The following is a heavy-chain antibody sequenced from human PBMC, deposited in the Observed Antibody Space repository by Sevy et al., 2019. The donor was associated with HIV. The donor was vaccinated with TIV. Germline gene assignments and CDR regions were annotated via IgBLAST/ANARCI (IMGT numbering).Heavy chain of an antibody. J-gene: IGHJ6*02. CDR2: ISYDGSNK. V-gene: IGHV3-30*18. D-gene: IGHD3-3*01. CDR1: GFTFSSYG. CDR3: AKVEGIGVVDYYYYYGMDV. Sequence: GGSLRLSCAASGFTFSSYGMHWVRQAPGKGLEWVAVISYDGSNKYYADSVKGGFTISRDNSKNTLYLQMDSLRAEDTVVYYCAKVEGIGVVDYYYYYGMDVWGQGTTVTVSS.